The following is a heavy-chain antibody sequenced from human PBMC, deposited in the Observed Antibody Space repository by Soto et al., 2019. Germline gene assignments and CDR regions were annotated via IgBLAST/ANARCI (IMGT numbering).Heavy chain of an antibody. J-gene: IGHJ6*02. Sequence: QVQLVQSGAEVKKPGSSVKVSCKASGGTFSSYAISWVRQAPGQGLEWMGGIIPISGTANYAQKFQGRVTITADESTSTAYMERRSLRSEDTAVYYCARSQGSSTSIELYYYYYYGMDVWGQGTTVTVSS. CDR3: ARSQGSSTSIELYYYYYYGMDV. CDR1: GGTFSSYA. D-gene: IGHD2-2*01. V-gene: IGHV1-69*01. CDR2: IIPISGTA.